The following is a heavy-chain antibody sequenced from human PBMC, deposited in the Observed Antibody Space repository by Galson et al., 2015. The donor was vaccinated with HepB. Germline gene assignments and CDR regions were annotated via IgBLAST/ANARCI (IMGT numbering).Heavy chain of an antibody. Sequence: SVKVSCKASGSTFTSYDINWVRQASGQGLEWMGWMNPNSGNTGYAQKFQGRVTKTRNTSISTAYVELSSLRSEDTAVYYCARAKYFDSSAYSLEDYWGQGTLVTVSS. CDR1: GSTFTSYD. CDR2: MNPNSGNT. V-gene: IGHV1-8*01. J-gene: IGHJ4*02. D-gene: IGHD3-22*01. CDR3: ARAKYFDSSAYSLEDY.